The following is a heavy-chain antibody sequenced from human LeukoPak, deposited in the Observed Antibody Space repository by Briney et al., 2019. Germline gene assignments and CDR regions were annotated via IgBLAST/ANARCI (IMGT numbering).Heavy chain of an antibody. Sequence: GGSLRLSCAASGFTFSSYGMHWVRQAPGKGLEWVAFIRYDGSNKYYADSVKGRFTISRDNYKNTLYLQMNSLRAEDTALYYCASRSSVAASGPGWGQGTLVTVSS. CDR1: GFTFSSYG. V-gene: IGHV3-30*02. CDR3: ASRSSVAASGPG. J-gene: IGHJ4*02. D-gene: IGHD2-15*01. CDR2: IRYDGSNK.